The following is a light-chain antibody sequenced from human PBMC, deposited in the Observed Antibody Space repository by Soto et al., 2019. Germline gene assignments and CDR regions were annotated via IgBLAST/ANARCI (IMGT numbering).Light chain of an antibody. CDR1: QSLSSSY. Sequence: EIVLTQSPGTLSLSPGERATLSCRASQSLSSSYVAWYQQNPGQAPRLLIYGASNRATGIPDRFSGSGSGTEFTLIISRLEPEDFAVYYCQQYGSSPRTFGQGTKVEIK. CDR3: QQYGSSPRT. V-gene: IGKV3-20*01. J-gene: IGKJ1*01. CDR2: GAS.